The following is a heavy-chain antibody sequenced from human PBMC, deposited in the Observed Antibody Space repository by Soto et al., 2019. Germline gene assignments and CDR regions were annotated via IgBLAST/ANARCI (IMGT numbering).Heavy chain of an antibody. Sequence: EVQLVESGGGLVQPGGSLRLSCAASGFTFSTYWMSWVRQVPGKGLEWVANIKEDGSEKYYVDSVKGRFTISRDNAQNSVYLQLNSLRAEDTAVYYCARPPMGPTVTTPDYWGQGTLVTVSS. CDR1: GFTFSTYW. D-gene: IGHD4-17*01. CDR2: IKEDGSEK. V-gene: IGHV3-7*01. CDR3: ARPPMGPTVTTPDY. J-gene: IGHJ4*02.